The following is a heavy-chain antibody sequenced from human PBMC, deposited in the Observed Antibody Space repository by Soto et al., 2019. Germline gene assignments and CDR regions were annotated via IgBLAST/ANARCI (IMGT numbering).Heavy chain of an antibody. J-gene: IGHJ4*02. CDR3: AADVDTAMVFDY. V-gene: IGHV1-58*01. Sequence: LVKVSCKASGFTFTSSAVLWVRQARGQRLEWIGWIVVGSGNTNYAQKFQERVTITRDMSTSTAYMELSSLRSEDTAVYYCAADVDTAMVFDYWGQGTLVTVSS. CDR1: GFTFTSSA. CDR2: IVVGSGNT. D-gene: IGHD5-18*01.